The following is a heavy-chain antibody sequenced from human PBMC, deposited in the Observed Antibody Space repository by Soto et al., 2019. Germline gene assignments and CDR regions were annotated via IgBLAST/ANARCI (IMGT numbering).Heavy chain of an antibody. CDR2: THHTGNT. V-gene: IGHV4-4*02. CDR3: ATRGVSIS. CDR1: SGSIATNY. Sequence: SETLCLTCTVSSGSIATNYWTWVRQPPGKGLEWIGDTHHTGNTNYNSSLKSRITISIDKSKNQVSLEMNSVTAADTAVYYCATRGVSISWGQGTLVTVPQ. J-gene: IGHJ5*02. D-gene: IGHD3-10*01.